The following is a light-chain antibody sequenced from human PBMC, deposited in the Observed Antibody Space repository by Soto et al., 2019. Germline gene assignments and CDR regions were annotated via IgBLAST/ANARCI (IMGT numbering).Light chain of an antibody. V-gene: IGKV1-5*03. J-gene: IGKJ2*01. CDR3: QGYNSLYT. CDR1: QSISIW. Sequence: DIQMTQSPSTLSASVGDRVTITCRASQSISIWWDWYQQKPGKAPKLLIYKASSLEIGVTSRFSGSGSEIEFTITISRLQPDDFANYYRQGYNSLYTFGQGTKLEIK. CDR2: KAS.